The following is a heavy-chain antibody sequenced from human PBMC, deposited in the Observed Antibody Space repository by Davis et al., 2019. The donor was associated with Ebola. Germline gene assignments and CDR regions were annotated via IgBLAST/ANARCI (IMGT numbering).Heavy chain of an antibody. D-gene: IGHD1-7*01. CDR3: ARGRTTQDY. J-gene: IGHJ4*02. CDR1: GGSISSYY. Sequence: SATLSLTCTVSGGSISSYYWSWIRQPPGKGLEWIGYIYYSGSTNYNPSLKSRVTISVDTSKNQFSLKLSSVTAADTAVYYCARGRTTQDYWGQGTLVTVSS. V-gene: IGHV4-59*01. CDR2: IYYSGST.